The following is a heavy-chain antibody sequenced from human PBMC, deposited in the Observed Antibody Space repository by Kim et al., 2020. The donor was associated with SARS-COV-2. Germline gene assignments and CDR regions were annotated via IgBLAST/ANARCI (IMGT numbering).Heavy chain of an antibody. J-gene: IGHJ4*02. CDR2: IYYSGST. Sequence: SETLSLTCTVSGGSISSSSYYWGWIRQPPGKGLEWIGSIYYSGSTYYNPSLKSRVTISVDTSKNQFSLKLSSVTAADTAVYYCARHLSIGGWYLLDYWGQGTLVTVSS. D-gene: IGHD6-19*01. V-gene: IGHV4-39*01. CDR3: ARHLSIGGWYLLDY. CDR1: GGSISSSSYY.